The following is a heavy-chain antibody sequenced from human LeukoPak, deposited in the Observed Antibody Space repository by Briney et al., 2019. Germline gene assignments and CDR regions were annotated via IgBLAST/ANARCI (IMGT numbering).Heavy chain of an antibody. CDR3: ARGDDYGDHRGLHWFDS. CDR1: GHTMRTGDY. J-gene: IGHJ5*01. CDR2: IHHGGRT. Sequence: SETLSLTCAVSGHTMRTGDYWGWIRQPPGKGLEWIATIHHGGRTYSNPSLNSRVTLSIDTSKNQLSLNLTSVTAADTAIYYCARGDDYGDHRGLHWFDSWGQGTLVTVSS. V-gene: IGHV4-38-2*01. D-gene: IGHD4-17*01.